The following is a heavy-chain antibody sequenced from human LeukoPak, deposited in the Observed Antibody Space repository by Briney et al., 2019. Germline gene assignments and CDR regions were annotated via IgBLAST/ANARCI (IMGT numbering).Heavy chain of an antibody. Sequence: SETLSLTCTVSGDSISSGGYYWSWIRQHPGKGLEWIGYIYYSGSTYYNPSLKSRVTISVDTSKNQFSLKLSSVTAADTAVYYCARDGNYGNNWFDPWGQGTLVTVSS. V-gene: IGHV4-31*03. D-gene: IGHD4-11*01. CDR3: ARDGNYGNNWFDP. CDR2: IYYSGST. CDR1: GDSISSGGYY. J-gene: IGHJ5*02.